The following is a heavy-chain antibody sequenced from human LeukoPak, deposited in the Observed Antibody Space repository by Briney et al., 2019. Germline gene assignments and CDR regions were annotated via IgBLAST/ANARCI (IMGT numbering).Heavy chain of an antibody. CDR1: GYTFTIYA. CDR2: INTNTGNP. V-gene: IGHV7-4-1*02. CDR3: ARVEDEAGSYHFDY. D-gene: IGHD3-10*01. J-gene: IGHJ4*02. Sequence: ASVKVSCKASGYTFTIYAMNWVRQAPGQGLEWMGWINTNTGNPTYAQGFTGRFVFSLDTSVSTAYLQISSLKAEDTAVYYCARVEDEAGSYHFDYWGQGTLVTVSS.